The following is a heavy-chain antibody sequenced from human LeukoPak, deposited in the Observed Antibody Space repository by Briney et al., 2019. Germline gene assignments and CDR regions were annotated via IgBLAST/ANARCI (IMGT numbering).Heavy chain of an antibody. Sequence: PSETLSLTCTVSGGSISSYYWSWIRQPPGKGLEWIGYIYTSGSTNYNPSLKSRVTISVDTSKNQFSLKLSSVTAADTAVYYCARSPNYSSSSKFDPWGQGTLVTVSP. V-gene: IGHV4-4*09. CDR2: IYTSGST. CDR1: GGSISSYY. D-gene: IGHD6-6*01. CDR3: ARSPNYSSSSKFDP. J-gene: IGHJ5*02.